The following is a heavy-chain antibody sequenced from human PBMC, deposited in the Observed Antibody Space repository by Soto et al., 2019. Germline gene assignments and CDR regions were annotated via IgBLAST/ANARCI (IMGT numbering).Heavy chain of an antibody. J-gene: IGHJ6*02. Sequence: GGSLRLSCAASGFTFSSYAMSWVRQAPGKGLEWVSAISGSGGSTYYADSVKGRFTISRDNSKNTLYLQMNSLRAEDTAVYYCAKDRRFLEWPESCYYYGMDVRGQGTTVTGSS. D-gene: IGHD3-3*01. CDR1: GFTFSSYA. CDR3: AKDRRFLEWPESCYYYGMDV. V-gene: IGHV3-23*01. CDR2: ISGSGGST.